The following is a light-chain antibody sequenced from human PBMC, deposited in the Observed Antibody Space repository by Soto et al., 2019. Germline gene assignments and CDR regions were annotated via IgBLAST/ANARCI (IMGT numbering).Light chain of an antibody. J-gene: IGKJ4*01. V-gene: IGKV3-11*01. CDR3: QQRSEWPLT. CDR2: DAS. CDR1: QSVSTY. Sequence: EIVLTQSPATLSLSPGERATLSCRASQSVSTYLAWYQQKPGQAPRLLIYDASNRATGIPARFSGSGSETDFTLTISSLEPEDFAVYYCQQRSEWPLTFGGGTKVEIK.